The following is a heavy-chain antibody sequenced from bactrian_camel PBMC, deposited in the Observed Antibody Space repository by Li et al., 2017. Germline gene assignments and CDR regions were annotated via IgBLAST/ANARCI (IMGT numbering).Heavy chain of an antibody. CDR3: AARVCYYGTSIVFSSSSYTY. CDR1: KYIVC. CDR2: IDNDGNT. V-gene: IGHV3S53*01. D-gene: IGHD6*01. J-gene: IGHJ4*01. Sequence: HVQLVESGGGSVQAGGSLNLSCASSKYIVCMGWFRQAPGKEREGVAHIDNDGNTGYADAVKGRFTVSKDNTKNTVYLQMNGLKPDDTGMYYCAARVCYYGTSIVFSSSSYTYWGQGTQVTVS.